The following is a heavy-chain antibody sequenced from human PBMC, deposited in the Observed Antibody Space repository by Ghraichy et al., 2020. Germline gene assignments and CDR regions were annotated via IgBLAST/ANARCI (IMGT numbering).Heavy chain of an antibody. V-gene: IGHV4-4*09. Sequence: SETLSLTCTVSGGSISSYYWSWIRQPPGKGLEWIGYIYTSGSTNYNPSLKSRVTISVDTSKNQFSLKLSSVTAADTAVYYCARHAAVAAADFDYWGQGTLVTVSS. CDR1: GGSISSYY. CDR3: ARHAAVAAADFDY. J-gene: IGHJ4*02. D-gene: IGHD6-13*01. CDR2: IYTSGST.